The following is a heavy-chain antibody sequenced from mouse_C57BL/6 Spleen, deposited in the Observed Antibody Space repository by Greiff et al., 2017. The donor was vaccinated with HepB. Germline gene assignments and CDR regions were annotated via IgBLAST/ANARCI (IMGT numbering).Heavy chain of an antibody. Sequence: QVQLKESGAELARPGASVKLSCKASGYTFTSYGISWVKQRTGQGLEWIGEIYPRSGNTYYNEKFKGKATLTADKSSSTAYMELRSLTSEDSAVYFCARRATTVAPAMDYWGQGTSVTVSS. D-gene: IGHD1-1*01. V-gene: IGHV1-81*01. CDR3: ARRATTVAPAMDY. CDR1: GYTFTSYG. CDR2: IYPRSGNT. J-gene: IGHJ4*01.